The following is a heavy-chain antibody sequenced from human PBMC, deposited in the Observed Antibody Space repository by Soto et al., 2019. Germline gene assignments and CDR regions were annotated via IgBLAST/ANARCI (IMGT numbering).Heavy chain of an antibody. D-gene: IGHD4-4*01. CDR2: ISGDGADT. J-gene: IGHJ4*02. V-gene: IGHV3-23*01. CDR1: GFTFTSNA. CDR3: ARESYSSFPY. Sequence: EVQLLESGGGLVQPGGSLKLSCVASGFTFTSNAMSWVRQAPGKGLEWVSAISGDGADTYYADSVRGRFTISRDNSKNTLSLQMNSLRDEDTALYYCARESYSSFPYWGRGALLTVSS.